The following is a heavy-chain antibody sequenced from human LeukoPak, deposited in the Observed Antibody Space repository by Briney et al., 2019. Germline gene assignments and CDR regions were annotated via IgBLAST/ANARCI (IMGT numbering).Heavy chain of an antibody. D-gene: IGHD1-1*01. CDR2: VYYSGGT. CDR1: GASISSSIHY. V-gene: IGHV4-39*02. CDR3: ARVTTGSTTLDS. Sequence: SETLSLTCAVSGASISSSIHYWGWVRQPPGKGLEWIGSVYYSGGTYYNPSLESRLTIPVDTSNNRFSLKLKSVTAADTAVFYCARVTTGSTTLDSWGQGILVTVSS. J-gene: IGHJ5*01.